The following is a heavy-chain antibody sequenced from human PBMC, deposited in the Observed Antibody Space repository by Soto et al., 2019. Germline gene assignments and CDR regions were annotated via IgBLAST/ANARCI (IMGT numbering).Heavy chain of an antibody. J-gene: IGHJ4*02. CDR1: GDSISNSNW. Sequence: LSLTCAVSGDSISNSNWWNWVRQPPGKGLEWIGEIYHSGRTNSNPSLKSRVSISVDKSKNQFSLKLSSVTAADTAVYYCARTAAGAFDYWGQGTLVTVSS. V-gene: IGHV4-4*02. CDR3: ARTAAGAFDY. CDR2: IYHSGRT.